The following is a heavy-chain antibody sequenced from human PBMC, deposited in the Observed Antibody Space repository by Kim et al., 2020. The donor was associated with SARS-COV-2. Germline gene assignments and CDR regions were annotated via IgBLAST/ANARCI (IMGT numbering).Heavy chain of an antibody. V-gene: IGHV3-13*01. CDR2: IGTAGDT. J-gene: IGHJ4*02. CDR1: GFTFSSYD. D-gene: IGHD6-13*01. Sequence: GGSLRLSCAASGFTFSSYDMLWVRQATGKGLEWVSAIGTAGDTYYPGSVKGRFTISRENAKNSLYLQMNSLRAGDTAVYYCARRLRSYSSSWYGGFDYWGQGTLVTVSS. CDR3: ARRLRSYSSSWYGGFDY.